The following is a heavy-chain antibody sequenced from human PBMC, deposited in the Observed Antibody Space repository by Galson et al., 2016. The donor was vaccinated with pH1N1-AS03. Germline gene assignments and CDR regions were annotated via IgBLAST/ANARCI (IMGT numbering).Heavy chain of an antibody. CDR1: GFIFINVW. V-gene: IGHV3-15*01. Sequence: LSCAASGFIFINVWMTWVRQAPGKRLEWVGHIKSEGDGGGASDHAAPVKGRFTISRDDSENTLYLQMNSLKSEDTGVYYCTTAHGSGTGEFDYWGHGTLVTVSS. CDR2: IKSEGDGGGAS. CDR3: TTAHGSGTGEFDY. J-gene: IGHJ4*01. D-gene: IGHD3-10*01.